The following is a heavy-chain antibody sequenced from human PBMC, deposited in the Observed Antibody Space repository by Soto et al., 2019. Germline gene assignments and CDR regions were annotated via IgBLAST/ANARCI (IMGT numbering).Heavy chain of an antibody. V-gene: IGHV2-5*02. D-gene: IGHD3-3*01. J-gene: IGHJ4*02. Sequence: QITLKESGPTLVKPTQTLTLTCTFSGFSLTSSGLGVGWVRQPPGKALEWLALIYWDDDKRYSPSLKGRLTTTNDTSKNQGVLTVTNMGPVDTATYFCAHSIPPRIFSYWGQGTLVTVSS. CDR2: IYWDDDK. CDR1: GFSLTSSGLG. CDR3: AHSIPPRIFSY.